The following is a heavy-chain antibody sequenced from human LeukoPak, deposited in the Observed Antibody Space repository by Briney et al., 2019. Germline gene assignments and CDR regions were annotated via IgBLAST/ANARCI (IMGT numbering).Heavy chain of an antibody. CDR3: TTDPIVVVPAAIPGAFDI. D-gene: IGHD2-2*02. J-gene: IGHJ3*02. Sequence: GGSLRLSCADSGFTFSNAWMRWVRQAQGKGVERVGRIKSKTYCVTTDYAAPVKARFTISRIDSKNTLYLQMNSLKTEDTAVYYCTTDPIVVVPAAIPGAFDIWGQGTMVTVSS. CDR2: IKSKTYCVTT. V-gene: IGHV3-15*01. CDR1: GFTFSNAW.